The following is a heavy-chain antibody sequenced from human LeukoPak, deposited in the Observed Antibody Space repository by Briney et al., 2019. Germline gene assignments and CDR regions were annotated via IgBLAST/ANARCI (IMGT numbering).Heavy chain of an antibody. Sequence: GGSLRLSCAASGFTFSSYWMSWVRQTPEKGLEWVSSISGNDGSSYYADSVKGRFTVSRVNSQNTLFLQMNRLRAEDTAVYYCAKEGGPGYYDYWGQGTLVTVSS. CDR1: GFTFSSYW. J-gene: IGHJ4*02. D-gene: IGHD3-10*01. V-gene: IGHV3-23*01. CDR2: ISGNDGSS. CDR3: AKEGGPGYYDY.